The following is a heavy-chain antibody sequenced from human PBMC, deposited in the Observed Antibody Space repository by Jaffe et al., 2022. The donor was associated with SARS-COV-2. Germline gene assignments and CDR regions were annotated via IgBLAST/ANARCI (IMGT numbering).Heavy chain of an antibody. D-gene: IGHD6-25*01. CDR3: TTMVGYHLKY. J-gene: IGHJ4*02. CDR1: GFTFSNAW. V-gene: IGHV3-15*01. Sequence: EVQLVESGGNLVKPGGSLRLSCAASGFTFSNAWMSWVRQAPGKGLEWVGRIKSKTDGGTTDYAAPVKGRFTVSRDDSKNTLYLQMNGLKTEDTAVYFCTTMVGYHLKYWGQGTLVTVSS. CDR2: IKSKTDGGTT.